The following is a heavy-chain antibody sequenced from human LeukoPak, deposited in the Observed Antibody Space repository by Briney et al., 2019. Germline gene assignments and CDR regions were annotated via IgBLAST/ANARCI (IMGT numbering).Heavy chain of an antibody. CDR2: IYTSGST. D-gene: IGHD6-25*01. Sequence: SETLSLTCTVSGGSISSGGYYWSWIRQPAGKGLEWIGRIYTSGSTNYNPSLKSRVTMSVDTSKNQFSLKLSSVTAADTAVYYCARGAADYYYYMDVWGKGTTVTVSS. J-gene: IGHJ6*03. CDR1: GGSISSGGYY. CDR3: ARGAADYYYYMDV. V-gene: IGHV4-61*02.